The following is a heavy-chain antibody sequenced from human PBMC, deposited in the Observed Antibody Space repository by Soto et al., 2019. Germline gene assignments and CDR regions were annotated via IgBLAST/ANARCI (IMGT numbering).Heavy chain of an antibody. J-gene: IGHJ3*02. Sequence: QVQLQESGPGLVKPSQTLSLTCTVSGGSISSGGYYWSWIRQHPGKGLEWIGYIYYSGSTYYNPSHKSRVTISVDTSKNQFSQKLSSVTAAGTAVYYCARESDYGEGAFDIWGQGTMVTVSS. D-gene: IGHD4-17*01. CDR1: GGSISSGGYY. CDR2: IYYSGST. CDR3: ARESDYGEGAFDI. V-gene: IGHV4-31*03.